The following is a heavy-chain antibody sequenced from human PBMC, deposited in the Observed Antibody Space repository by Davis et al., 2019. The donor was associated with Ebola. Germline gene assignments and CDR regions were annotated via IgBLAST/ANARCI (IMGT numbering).Heavy chain of an antibody. Sequence: AASVKVSCKASGGTFSSYAISWVRQAPGQGLEWMGGIIPIFGTANYAQKFQGRVTITADESTSTAYMELSSLRSEDTAVYYCARGRAVRSIAAAAMKPYYYYGMDVWGQGTTVTVSS. CDR3: ARGRAVRSIAAAAMKPYYYYGMDV. CDR2: IIPIFGTA. D-gene: IGHD6-13*01. V-gene: IGHV1-69*13. CDR1: GGTFSSYA. J-gene: IGHJ6*02.